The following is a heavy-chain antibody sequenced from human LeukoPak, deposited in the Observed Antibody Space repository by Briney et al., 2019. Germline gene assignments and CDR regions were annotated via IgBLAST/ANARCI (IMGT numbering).Heavy chain of an antibody. D-gene: IGHD6-19*01. V-gene: IGHV4-59*01. CDR1: GGSISSYY. CDR3: ARQPYQWLDAFDI. Sequence: PSETLSLTCSVSGGSISSYYWSWIRQPPGKGLEWIGYIYYSGSTNYNPSLKSRVTISVDTSKNQFSLKLSSVTAADTAVYYCARQPYQWLDAFDIWGQGTMVTVSS. CDR2: IYYSGST. J-gene: IGHJ3*02.